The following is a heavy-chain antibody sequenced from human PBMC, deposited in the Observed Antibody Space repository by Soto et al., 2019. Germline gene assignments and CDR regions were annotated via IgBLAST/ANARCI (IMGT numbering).Heavy chain of an antibody. J-gene: IGHJ5*02. CDR3: ARGKRITIFGVVITQGGPNWFDP. CDR1: GYTFTSYY. V-gene: IGHV1-46*01. D-gene: IGHD3-3*01. CDR2: INPSGGST. Sequence: SVKVSCKASGYTFTSYYMHWVRQAPGQGLEWMGIINPSGGSTSYAQKSQGRVTMTRDTSTSTVYMELSSLRSEDTAVYYCARGKRITIFGVVITQGGPNWFDPWGQGTLVTVS.